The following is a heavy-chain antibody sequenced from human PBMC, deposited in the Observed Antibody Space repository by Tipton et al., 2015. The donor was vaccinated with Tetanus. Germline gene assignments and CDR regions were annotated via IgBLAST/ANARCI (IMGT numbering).Heavy chain of an antibody. V-gene: IGHV3-30-3*01. Sequence: SLRLSCAASGFTFSNYAIHWVRQAPIKGLEWVAVISYDGSNKYYADSVKGRFTISRDDSKNTLYLEMNSLTTEDTAVYYCARPRGEWDRSVNNWYAVDIWGQGTMVTVSS. D-gene: IGHD1-20*01. CDR3: ARPRGEWDRSVNNWYAVDI. J-gene: IGHJ3*02. CDR1: GFTFSNYA. CDR2: ISYDGSNK.